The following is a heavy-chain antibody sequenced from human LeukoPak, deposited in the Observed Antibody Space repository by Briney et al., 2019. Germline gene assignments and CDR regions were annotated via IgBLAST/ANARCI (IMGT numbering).Heavy chain of an antibody. CDR2: TYYRSTWYN. D-gene: IGHD2-2*01. CDR3: ARRLTQYDCFDP. J-gene: IGHJ5*02. CDR1: GDIVSSNSVT. Sequence: SQTLSLTCVISGDIVSSNSVTWNWIRQSPSRGLEWLGRTYYRSTWYNDYAVSVRGRITVNPDTSKNQFSLHLNSVTPEDTAVYYCARRLTQYDCFDPWGQGILVTVSS. V-gene: IGHV6-1*01.